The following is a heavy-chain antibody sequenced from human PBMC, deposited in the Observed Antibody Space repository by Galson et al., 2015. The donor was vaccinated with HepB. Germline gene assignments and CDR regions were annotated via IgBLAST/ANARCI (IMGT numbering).Heavy chain of an antibody. CDR3: ARRGTMEYCSGGSCYWFDP. D-gene: IGHD2-15*01. CDR2: ISAYNGNT. Sequence: SVKVSCKASGYTFTSYGISWVRQAPGQGLEWMGWISAYNGNTNYAQNLQGRVTMTTDTSTSTAYMEPRSLRSDDTAMYYCARRGTMEYCSGGSCYWFDPWGQGTLVTVSS. J-gene: IGHJ5*02. V-gene: IGHV1-18*01. CDR1: GYTFTSYG.